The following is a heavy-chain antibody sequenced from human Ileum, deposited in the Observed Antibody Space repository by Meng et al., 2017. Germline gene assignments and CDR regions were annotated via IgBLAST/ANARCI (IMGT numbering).Heavy chain of an antibody. J-gene: IGHJ4*02. CDR2: INPGDSDT. CDR3: ARHYAGDY. D-gene: IGHD3-16*01. CDR1: GYSFTNFW. Sequence: KVSCKGSGYSFTNFWIGWVRQRPGNGLEWMGIINPGDSDTSYSPSFQGQVTISADKSISTAYLQWSSLKASDTAMYYCARHYAGDYWGQGTLVTVPS. V-gene: IGHV5-51*01.